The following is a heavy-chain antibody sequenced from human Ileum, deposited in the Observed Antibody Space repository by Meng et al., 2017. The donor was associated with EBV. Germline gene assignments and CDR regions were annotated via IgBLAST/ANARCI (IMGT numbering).Heavy chain of an antibody. V-gene: IGHV1-3*04. Sequence: QGQRVPSGTDVNKPGDSVKLSCDTSGYSFVAYAIHWVRQAPGQGLEWMGWINTLNGHTEYSQKFQGSVTITSDTSASTVYMELHSLRSQDTAVYYCARRASQGVDPWGQGTLVTVSS. CDR2: INTLNGHT. J-gene: IGHJ5*02. CDR3: ARRASQGVDP. CDR1: GYSFVAYA.